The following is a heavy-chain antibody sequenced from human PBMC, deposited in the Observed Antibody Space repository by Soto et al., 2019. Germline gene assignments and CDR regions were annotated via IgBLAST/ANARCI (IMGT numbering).Heavy chain of an antibody. CDR1: GYTFTSYG. V-gene: IGHV1-18*01. CDR3: AQTRSGYYRVLGRVAGMDV. CDR2: ISAYNGNT. D-gene: IGHD3-22*01. Sequence: QVQLVQSGAEVKKPGASVKVSCKASGYTFTSYGISWVRQAPGQGLEWMGGISAYNGNTNYAQKLQGRVTMTKDTSTSTAYMELRSLRSDDTAVYYCAQTRSGYYRVLGRVAGMDVWGQGTTVTVSS. J-gene: IGHJ6*02.